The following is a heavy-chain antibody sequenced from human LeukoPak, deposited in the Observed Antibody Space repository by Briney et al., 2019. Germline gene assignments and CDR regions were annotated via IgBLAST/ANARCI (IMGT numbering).Heavy chain of an antibody. CDR3: AIDPNWGTHS. CDR2: IGSSGGGI. V-gene: IGHV3-23*01. CDR1: GGSVSSGSYF. J-gene: IGHJ4*02. Sequence: ETLSLTCAVSGGSVSSGSYFWTWVRHPPGKGLEWVSIIGSSGGGIHYADSVKGRFTISRDNSKNALYLQMNSLRVEDTAVYYCAIDPNWGTHSWGQGVLVTVSS. D-gene: IGHD7-27*01.